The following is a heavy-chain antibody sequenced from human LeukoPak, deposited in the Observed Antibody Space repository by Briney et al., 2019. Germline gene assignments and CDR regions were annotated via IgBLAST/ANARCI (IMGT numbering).Heavy chain of an antibody. V-gene: IGHV4-34*01. D-gene: IGHD2-2*01. CDR2: INHSGST. CDR3: ARVTVVPAAIASSSVDY. CDR1: GGSFSGYF. J-gene: IGHJ4*02. Sequence: SETLSLTCAAYGGSFSGYFWTWIRQPPGKGLEWIGEINHSGSTNYNPSLKSRVTISVDTSKNQFSLKLSSVTAADTAVYYCARVTVVPAAIASSSVDYWGQGTLVTVSS.